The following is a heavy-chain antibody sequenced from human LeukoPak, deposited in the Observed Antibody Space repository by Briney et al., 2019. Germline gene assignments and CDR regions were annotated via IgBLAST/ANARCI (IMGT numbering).Heavy chain of an antibody. J-gene: IGHJ6*03. Sequence: ASVKVSCKASGYTFTGYYMHWVRHAPGQGLEWMGWINPNSGGTNYAQKFQGRVTMTRDTSISTAYMELSRLRSDDTAVYYCARGNYDSSGYSTYYYYMDVWGKGTTVTISS. CDR2: INPNSGGT. CDR1: GYTFTGYY. D-gene: IGHD3-22*01. CDR3: ARGNYDSSGYSTYYYYMDV. V-gene: IGHV1-2*02.